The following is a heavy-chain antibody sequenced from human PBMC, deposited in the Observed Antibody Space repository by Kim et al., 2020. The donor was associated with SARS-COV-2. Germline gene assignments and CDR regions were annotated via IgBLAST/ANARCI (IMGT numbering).Heavy chain of an antibody. CDR3: ARGLAAAFDY. CDR2: TA. J-gene: IGHJ4*02. D-gene: IGHD6-13*01. Sequence: TANYAQKFQGGVTITADESTSTAYMELSSLRSEDTAVYYCARGLAAAFDYWGQGTLVTVSS. V-gene: IGHV1-69*01.